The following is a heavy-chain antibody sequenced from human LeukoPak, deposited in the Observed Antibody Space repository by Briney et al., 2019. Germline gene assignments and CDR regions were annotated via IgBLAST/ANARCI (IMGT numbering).Heavy chain of an antibody. CDR3: ATDVAVAGTGAFDI. D-gene: IGHD6-19*01. CDR1: GGSISSYY. Sequence: NPSETLSLTCTVSGGSISSYYWSWIRQPPGKGLEWIGYIYYSGSTDYNPSLKSRVTISVDTSKNQFSLKLSSVTAADTAVYYCATDVAVAGTGAFDIWGQGTMVTVSS. CDR2: IYYSGST. J-gene: IGHJ3*02. V-gene: IGHV4-59*12.